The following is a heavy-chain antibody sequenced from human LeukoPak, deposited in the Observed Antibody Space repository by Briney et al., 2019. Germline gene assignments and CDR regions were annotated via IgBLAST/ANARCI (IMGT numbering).Heavy chain of an antibody. Sequence: GGSLRPSCAASGFTFSSYAMSWVRQAPGKGLEWVSAISGSGGSTYYADSVKGRFTISRDNAKNSLYLQMNSLRAEDTAVYYCAREYYYDSSGYSYWGQGTLVTVSS. J-gene: IGHJ4*02. CDR2: ISGSGGST. CDR1: GFTFSSYA. V-gene: IGHV3-23*01. D-gene: IGHD3-22*01. CDR3: AREYYYDSSGYSY.